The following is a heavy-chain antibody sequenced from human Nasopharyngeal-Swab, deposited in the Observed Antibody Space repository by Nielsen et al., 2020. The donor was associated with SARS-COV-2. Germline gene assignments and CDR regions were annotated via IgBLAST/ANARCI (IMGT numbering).Heavy chain of an antibody. CDR3: ATDLPVRRSEWELLQAPYYYYGMDV. J-gene: IGHJ6*02. CDR2: FDPEDGET. V-gene: IGHV1-24*01. D-gene: IGHD1-26*01. Sequence: ASVKVSCKVSGYTLTELSMHWVRQAPGKGLEWMGGFDPEDGETIYAQKFQGRVTMTEDTSTDTAYMELSSLRSEETAVYYCATDLPVRRSEWELLQAPYYYYGMDVWGQGTTVTVSS. CDR1: GYTLTELS.